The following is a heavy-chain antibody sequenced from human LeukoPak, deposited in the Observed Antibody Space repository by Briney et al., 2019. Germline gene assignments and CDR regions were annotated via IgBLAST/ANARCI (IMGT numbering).Heavy chain of an antibody. V-gene: IGHV4-4*07. J-gene: IGHJ1*01. CDR3: ARTLIAAAGSGYFQH. Sequence: SETLSLTCTVSGGSISSYYWSWIRQPAGKGLEWIGRIYTSGSTNYNPSLKSRVTISVDRSKNQFSLKLSSVTAADTAVYYCARTLIAAAGSGYFQHWGQGTQVTVSS. CDR2: IYTSGST. CDR1: GGSISSYY. D-gene: IGHD6-13*01.